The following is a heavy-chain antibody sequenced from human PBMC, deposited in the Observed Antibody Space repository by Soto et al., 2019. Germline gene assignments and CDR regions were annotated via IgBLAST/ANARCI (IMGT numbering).Heavy chain of an antibody. V-gene: IGHV4-4*02. J-gene: IGHJ6*02. CDR3: ERYRSEAGLDGMDV. CDR2: IFNSGST. Sequence: SETLSLTCAVSGGSISSSNWWSWVRQPPGKGLEWIGEIFNSGSTNYNPSLKSRVTISVDKSKNQFSLKLSSVTAADTAVYYCERYRSEAGLDGMDVWGQGTTVTVSS. D-gene: IGHD3-16*01. CDR1: GGSISSSNW.